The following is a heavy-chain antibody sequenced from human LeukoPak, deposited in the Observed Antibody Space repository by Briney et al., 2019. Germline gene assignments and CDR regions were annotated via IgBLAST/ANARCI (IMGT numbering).Heavy chain of an antibody. CDR3: ARDRRDYYDSSGYSDY. D-gene: IGHD3-22*01. CDR1: GFTVSSNY. V-gene: IGHV3-53*01. J-gene: IGHJ4*02. Sequence: GGSLRLSCAASGFTVSSNYMSWVRRAPGKGLEWVSVIYSGGSTYYADSVKGRFTISRDNSKNTLYLQMNSLRAEDTAVYYCARDRRDYYDSSGYSDYWGQGTLVTVSS. CDR2: IYSGGST.